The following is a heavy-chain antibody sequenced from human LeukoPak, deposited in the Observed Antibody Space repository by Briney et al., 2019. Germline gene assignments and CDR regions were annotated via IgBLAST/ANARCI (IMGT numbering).Heavy chain of an antibody. CDR1: GGSISSYY. J-gene: IGHJ3*02. Sequence: SETLSLTCTVSGGSISSYYWSWIRQPPGKGLEWIGYIYYSGSTNYNPPLKSRVTISVDTSKNQFSLKLSSVTAADTAVYYCAASYYYDSSGYFMCCRGAFDIWGQGTMVTVSS. V-gene: IGHV4-59*01. CDR3: AASYYYDSSGYFMCCRGAFDI. D-gene: IGHD3-22*01. CDR2: IYYSGST.